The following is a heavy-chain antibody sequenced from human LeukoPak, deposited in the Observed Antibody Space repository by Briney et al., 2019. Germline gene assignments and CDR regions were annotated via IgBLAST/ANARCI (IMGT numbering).Heavy chain of an antibody. CDR2: IKQDGSEK. Sequence: PGGSLRLSCAASGFTFSDYILDWVRQAPGKGLEWVANIKQDGSEKYYVDSVKGRFTISRDNAKNSLYLQMNSLRAEDTAVYYCARVGGYYDSSGRNGFDYWGQGTLVTVSS. J-gene: IGHJ4*02. CDR1: GFTFSDYI. V-gene: IGHV3-7*01. D-gene: IGHD3-22*01. CDR3: ARVGGYYDSSGRNGFDY.